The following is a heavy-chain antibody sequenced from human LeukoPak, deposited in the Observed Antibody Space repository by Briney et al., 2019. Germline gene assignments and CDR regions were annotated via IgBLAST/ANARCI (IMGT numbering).Heavy chain of an antibody. CDR1: GGTFSSYA. Sequence: SVKVSCXASGGTFSSYAISWVRQAPGQGLEWMGGIIPIFGTANYAQKFQGRVTITTDESTSTAYMELSSLRSEDTAVYYCARGRASAAQFDPWGQGTLVTVSS. CDR3: ARGRASAAQFDP. J-gene: IGHJ5*02. D-gene: IGHD6-19*01. CDR2: IIPIFGTA. V-gene: IGHV1-69*05.